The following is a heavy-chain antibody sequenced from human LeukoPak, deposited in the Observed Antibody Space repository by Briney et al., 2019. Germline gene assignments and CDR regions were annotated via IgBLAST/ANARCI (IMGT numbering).Heavy chain of an antibody. Sequence: SETLSLTCTVSGGSISSSSYYWSWIRQPPGKGLEWIGYIYYSGSTNYNLSLKSRVTISVDTSKNQFSLKLSSVTAADTAVYYCARDGTPEVRGVIISWGQGTLVTVSS. V-gene: IGHV4-61*01. CDR2: IYYSGST. J-gene: IGHJ5*02. CDR1: GGSISSSSYY. CDR3: ARDGTPEVRGVIIS. D-gene: IGHD3-10*01.